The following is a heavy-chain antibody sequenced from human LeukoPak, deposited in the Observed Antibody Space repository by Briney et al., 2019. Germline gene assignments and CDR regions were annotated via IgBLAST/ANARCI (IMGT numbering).Heavy chain of an antibody. CDR1: GGTFSSYA. D-gene: IGHD3-22*01. Sequence: SVKVSCKASGGTFSSYAISWVRQAPGQGLEWMGGITPMFGTANYAQKFQGRVTIAADESTSTAYMELSSLRSEDTAVYYCAREWGHDTSGYFFGYWGQGTLVTVSS. J-gene: IGHJ4*02. CDR3: AREWGHDTSGYFFGY. CDR2: ITPMFGTA. V-gene: IGHV1-69*01.